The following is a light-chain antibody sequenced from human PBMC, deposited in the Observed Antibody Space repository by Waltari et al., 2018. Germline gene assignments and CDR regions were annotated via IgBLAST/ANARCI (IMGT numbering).Light chain of an antibody. V-gene: IGKV4-1*01. CDR3: QQYLSVPLT. J-gene: IGKJ4*01. CDR2: GAS. Sequence: DIVMTQSPDSLAVALGERATINCKSSQRILFTSNNKDSLAWYLQKPGPPPKLLIFGASTRQSGVPDRFSGGGSGTDFTLTISSLQAEDVAVYYCQQYLSVPLTFGGGTKVEI. CDR1: QRILFTSNNKDS.